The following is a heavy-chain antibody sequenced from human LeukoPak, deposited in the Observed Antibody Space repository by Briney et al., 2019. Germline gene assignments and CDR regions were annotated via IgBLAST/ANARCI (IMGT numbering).Heavy chain of an antibody. CDR1: GFSFSSFY. CDR2: ISYNGDSQ. D-gene: IGHD2-8*01. J-gene: IGHJ4*02. CDR3: ARDMVWGSSPTAMDY. V-gene: IGHV3-30-3*01. Sequence: GALRLSCAASGFSFSSFYIHWVRQSPGKGLEWVAVISYNGDSQFYADSVKGRFTISRDNSQNTVYLQVSSLRAEDTAVYYCARDMVWGSSPTAMDYWGQGTLVTVSS.